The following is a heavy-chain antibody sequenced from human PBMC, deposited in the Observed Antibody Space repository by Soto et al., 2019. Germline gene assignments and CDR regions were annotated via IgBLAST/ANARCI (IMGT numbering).Heavy chain of an antibody. CDR2: ISGSAAST. CDR3: AKSTSRWTPDEYFQH. CDR1: GFTFSNYA. Sequence: GGSLRLSCAASGFTFSNYAMSWVRQSPGKGLEWVSSISGSAASTYYADSVKGRFTISRDNSKNTLYLQMSRLRAEDTAVYYCAKSTSRWTPDEYFQHWGQGTPVTVSS. D-gene: IGHD6-13*01. V-gene: IGHV3-23*01. J-gene: IGHJ1*01.